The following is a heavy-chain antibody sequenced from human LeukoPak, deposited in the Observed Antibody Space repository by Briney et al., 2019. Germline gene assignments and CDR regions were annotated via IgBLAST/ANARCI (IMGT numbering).Heavy chain of an antibody. Sequence: SVKVSCKASGGTFSSYTISWVRQAPGQGLEWMGRIIPILGIANYAQKFQGRVTIIADKSTSTAYMELSSLRSEVTAVYYCARDPFYLGYSSSWFDYWGQGTLVTVSS. CDR3: ARDPFYLGYSSSWFDY. CDR2: IIPILGIA. V-gene: IGHV1-69*04. D-gene: IGHD6-13*01. J-gene: IGHJ4*02. CDR1: GGTFSSYT.